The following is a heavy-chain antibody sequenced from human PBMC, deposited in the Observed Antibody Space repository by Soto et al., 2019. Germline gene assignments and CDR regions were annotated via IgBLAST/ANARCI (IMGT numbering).Heavy chain of an antibody. J-gene: IGHJ5*02. CDR3: ATLTQFDP. Sequence: QVQLVQSGAEVKKPGASVKASCKASGYTFTSYYRHWVLQAPGQGLEWMGIINPSGGSTSYAQKFQGRVYMTRDTSTSTVYVELSSLRAEDTAEYYCATLTQFDPWGQGTLVTVSS. CDR2: INPSGGST. CDR1: GYTFTSYY. V-gene: IGHV1-46*01.